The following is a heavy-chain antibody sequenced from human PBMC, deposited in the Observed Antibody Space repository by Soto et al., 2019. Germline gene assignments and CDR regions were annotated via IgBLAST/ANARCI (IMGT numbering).Heavy chain of an antibody. CDR2: IRSKAYGGTT. D-gene: IGHD4-17*01. CDR1: GFTFGDYA. V-gene: IGHV3-49*03. CDR3: TRVARLRSQNSPLDY. J-gene: IGHJ4*02. Sequence: GGSLRLSCTASGFTFGDYAMSWFRQAPGKGLEWVGFIRSKAYGGTTEYAASVKGRFTISRDDSKSIAYLQMNSLKTEDTAVYYCTRVARLRSQNSPLDYWGQGTLVTVSS.